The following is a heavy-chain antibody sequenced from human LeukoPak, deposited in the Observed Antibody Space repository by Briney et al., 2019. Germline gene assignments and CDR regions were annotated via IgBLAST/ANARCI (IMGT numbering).Heavy chain of an antibody. CDR1: GFTFSSYE. Sequence: GSLRLSCAASGFTFSSYEMNWVRQAPGKGLEWVSYISSSGSTIYYADSVKGRITISRDNAKNSLYLQMNSLRAEDTAVYYCASVQWLVRAFDYWGQGTLVTVSS. CDR2: ISSSGSTI. CDR3: ASVQWLVRAFDY. D-gene: IGHD6-19*01. V-gene: IGHV3-48*03. J-gene: IGHJ4*02.